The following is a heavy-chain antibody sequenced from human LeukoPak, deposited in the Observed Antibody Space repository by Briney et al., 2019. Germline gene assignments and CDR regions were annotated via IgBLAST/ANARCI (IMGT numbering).Heavy chain of an antibody. V-gene: IGHV4-34*01. J-gene: IGHJ4*02. CDR3: ARGGGSY. CDR2: INHSGST. CDR1: DGSVSGCS. Sequence: SETLSPTCELCDGSVSGCSEKRIRYPPGMGLEWIGEINHSGSTNYNPSLKSRLTISVDPSMHQFSLKLSSVTAADTAVYYCARGGGSYWGEGTLVTVSS. D-gene: IGHD5-12*01.